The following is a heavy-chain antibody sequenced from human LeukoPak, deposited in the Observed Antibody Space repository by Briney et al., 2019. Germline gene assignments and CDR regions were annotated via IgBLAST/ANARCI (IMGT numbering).Heavy chain of an antibody. D-gene: IGHD2-8*02. Sequence: HPGGSPRLSCAASGFTFSSYGMSWVRQAPGKGLEWVSAISGSGGSTYYADSVKGRFTISRDNSKNTLYLQMNSLRAEDTAVYYCAKANSQDSTGGAFDYWGQGTLVTVSS. V-gene: IGHV3-23*01. CDR3: AKANSQDSTGGAFDY. CDR1: GFTFSSYG. CDR2: ISGSGGST. J-gene: IGHJ4*02.